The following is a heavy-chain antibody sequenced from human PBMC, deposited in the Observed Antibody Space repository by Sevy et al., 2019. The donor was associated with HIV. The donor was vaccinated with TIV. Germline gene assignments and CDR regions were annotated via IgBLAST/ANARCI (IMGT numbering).Heavy chain of an antibody. CDR1: GFTFSSYS. J-gene: IGHJ4*02. CDR2: ISSSSSYI. D-gene: IGHD2-15*01. CDR3: ARDGPSCSGGSCYSGFVDY. V-gene: IGHV3-21*01. Sequence: GGSLRLSCAASGFTFSSYSMNWVRQAPGKGLEWVSSISSSSSYIYYADSVKGRFTISRDNAKNSLYLQTNSLRAEDTAVYYCARDGPSCSGGSCYSGFVDYWGQGTLVTVSS.